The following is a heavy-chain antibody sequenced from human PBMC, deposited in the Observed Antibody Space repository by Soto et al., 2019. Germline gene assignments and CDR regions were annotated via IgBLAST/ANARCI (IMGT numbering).Heavy chain of an antibody. D-gene: IGHD6-19*01. V-gene: IGHV4-34*01. J-gene: IGHJ4*02. Sequence: SETLSLTCAVYGGSLSGYYWSWIRQPPGKGLEWIGEINHSGSTNYNPSLKSRVTISVDTSKNQFSLKLSSVTAADTAVYYCVLSPRQIAVAGPSTLDYWGQGTLVTVSS. CDR3: VLSPRQIAVAGPSTLDY. CDR1: GGSLSGYY. CDR2: INHSGST.